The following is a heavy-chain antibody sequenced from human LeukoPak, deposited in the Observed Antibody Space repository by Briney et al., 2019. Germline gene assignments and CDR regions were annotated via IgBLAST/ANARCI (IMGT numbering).Heavy chain of an antibody. Sequence: GGSLRLSCAASGFIVTNAWMNWVRQAPGKGLEWVGRIQSKTDGGKTDYAAPMKGRFTISRDDSKNTLYLQMNSLKTEDTAIYYCTTGIRGDWGQGTLVTVSS. D-gene: IGHD3-3*02. J-gene: IGHJ4*02. CDR1: GFIVTNAW. CDR2: IQSKTDGGKT. CDR3: TTGIRGD. V-gene: IGHV3-15*07.